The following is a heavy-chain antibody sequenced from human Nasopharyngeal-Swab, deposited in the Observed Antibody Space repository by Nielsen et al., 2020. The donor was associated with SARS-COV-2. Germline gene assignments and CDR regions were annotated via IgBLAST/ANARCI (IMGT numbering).Heavy chain of an antibody. Sequence: GGSLRLSCAASGFTFSSYSMNWVRQAPGKGLEWVSYISSSSSSTIYYADSVKGRFTISRDNAKNSLYLQMNSLRAEDTAVYYCARRYSGYEDYFDYWGQGTLVTVSS. V-gene: IGHV3-48*04. D-gene: IGHD5-12*01. CDR1: GFTFSSYS. CDR3: ARRYSGYEDYFDY. CDR2: ISSSSSSTI. J-gene: IGHJ4*02.